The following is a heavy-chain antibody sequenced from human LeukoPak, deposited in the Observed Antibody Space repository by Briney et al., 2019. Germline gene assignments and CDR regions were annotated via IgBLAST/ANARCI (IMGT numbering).Heavy chain of an antibody. V-gene: IGHV3-48*03. Sequence: GGSLRLSCAASGFTFSSYEMNWVRQAPGKGLEWVSYISSSGSTIYYADSVKGRFTISRDNAKNSLYLQMNSLRAEDSAVYYCARDGPSIAADFDCWGQGTLVTVSS. J-gene: IGHJ4*02. CDR3: ARDGPSIAADFDC. CDR1: GFTFSSYE. D-gene: IGHD6-6*01. CDR2: ISSSGSTI.